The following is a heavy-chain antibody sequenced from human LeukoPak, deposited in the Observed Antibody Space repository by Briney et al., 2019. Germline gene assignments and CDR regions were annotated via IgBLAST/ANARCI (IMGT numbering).Heavy chain of an antibody. CDR3: ARGRRGFGYGMDV. CDR2: INHSGST. V-gene: IGHV4-34*01. CDR1: GGSFSGYY. J-gene: IGHJ6*02. D-gene: IGHD3-10*01. Sequence: SETLSLTCAVYGGSFSGYYWSWISQPPGKGREWIGEINHSGSTNYHPSLKSRVPISVDTSQNQFSLKLNSVTAAAPAVFYCARGRRGFGYGMDVWGQGTTVTVSS.